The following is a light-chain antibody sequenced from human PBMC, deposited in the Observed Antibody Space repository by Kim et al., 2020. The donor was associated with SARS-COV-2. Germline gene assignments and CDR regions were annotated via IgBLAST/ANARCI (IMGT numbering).Light chain of an antibody. J-gene: IGLJ2*01. CDR2: LNSDGSH. Sequence: FKPTRALSSGHSNYAIAWHQQQPEKGPRYLMKLNSDGSHSKGDGIPDRFSGSNSGAERYLTISSLQSEDEADYYCQTWGSGIVVFGGGTKLTVL. CDR1: SGHSNYA. CDR3: QTWGSGIVV. V-gene: IGLV4-69*01.